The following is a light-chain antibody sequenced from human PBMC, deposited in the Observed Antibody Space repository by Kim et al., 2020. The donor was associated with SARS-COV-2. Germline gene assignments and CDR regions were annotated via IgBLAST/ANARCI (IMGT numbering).Light chain of an antibody. CDR3: QQRSNWPPT. V-gene: IGKV3-11*01. CDR1: QRVSSY. Sequence: APGERAPLPCRASQRVSSYLAWYQQKPGQAPRLLSYDASNRAPGIPDRFSGSGSGTDFTLTISSLEPEDFAVYYCQQRSNWPPTFGQGTTVDIK. J-gene: IGKJ1*01. CDR2: DAS.